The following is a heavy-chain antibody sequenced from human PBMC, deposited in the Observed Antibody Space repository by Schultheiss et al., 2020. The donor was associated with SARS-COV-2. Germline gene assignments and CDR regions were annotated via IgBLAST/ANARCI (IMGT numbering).Heavy chain of an antibody. D-gene: IGHD6-13*01. CDR1: GYTFTVYG. Sequence: ASVRVSCKASGYTFTVYGISWVRQAPGQGLEWMGWISAYNGNTNYPQKLQGRVTMTTDTSTSTAYMELRSLRSDDTAVYYCAKDSGSRSWYKYNAMDVWGQGTTVTVSS. CDR2: ISAYNGNT. V-gene: IGHV1-18*01. J-gene: IGHJ6*02. CDR3: AKDSGSRSWYKYNAMDV.